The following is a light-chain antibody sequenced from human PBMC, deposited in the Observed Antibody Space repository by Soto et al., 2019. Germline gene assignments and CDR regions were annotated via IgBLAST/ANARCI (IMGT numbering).Light chain of an antibody. CDR3: QQYGSSLTLT. J-gene: IGKJ1*01. CDR2: GAS. V-gene: IGKV3-20*01. Sequence: EIVLTQSPGTLSLSPGERATLSCRASQSVSSSYLACYQQKPGQAPRLLIYGASSRATGIPDRFSGSGSGTDFTLTISRLEPEDFAVYYCQQYGSSLTLTFGQGTKVDIK. CDR1: QSVSSSY.